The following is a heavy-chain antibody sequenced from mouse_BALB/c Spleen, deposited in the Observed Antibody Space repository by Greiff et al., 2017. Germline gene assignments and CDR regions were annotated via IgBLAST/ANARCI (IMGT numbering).Heavy chain of an antibody. V-gene: IGHV5-6-5*01. CDR2: ISSGGST. CDR3: ARGGGTMITRDAMDY. Sequence: EVHLVESGGGLVKPGGSLKLSCAASGFTFSSYAMSWVRQTPEKRLEWVASISSGGSTYYPDSVKGRFTISRDNARNILYLQMSSLRSEDTAMYYCARGGGTMITRDAMDYWGQGTSVTVSS. CDR1: GFTFSSYA. D-gene: IGHD2-4*01. J-gene: IGHJ4*01.